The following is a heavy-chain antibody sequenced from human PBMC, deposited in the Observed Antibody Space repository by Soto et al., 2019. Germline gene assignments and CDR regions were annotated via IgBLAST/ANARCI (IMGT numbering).Heavy chain of an antibody. CDR3: AKGGAVKLPRYNGFDP. CDR1: GFNFSSYA. D-gene: IGHD2-15*01. CDR2: ISVSGTYT. Sequence: EVQLLESGGGLVQPGGSLRLSCAASGFNFSSYAMNWVRQAPGKGLEWVSGISVSGTYTYYAESVKGRFTISRDNSKSTLYLQMNSLRAEDTAVYYCAKGGAVKLPRYNGFDPWGQGVLVTVSS. V-gene: IGHV3-23*01. J-gene: IGHJ5*02.